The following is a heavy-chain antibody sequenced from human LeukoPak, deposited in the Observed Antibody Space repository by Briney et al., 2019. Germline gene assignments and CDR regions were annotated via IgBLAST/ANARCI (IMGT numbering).Heavy chain of an antibody. V-gene: IGHV3-73*01. CDR3: AKEMGHSPHSSGTYWSDGGVGLDY. CDR2: IRSKANSYAT. D-gene: IGHD3-10*01. J-gene: IGHJ4*02. CDR1: GFTFSGSA. Sequence: GGSLKLSCAASGFTFSGSAMHWVRQASGKGLEWVGRIRSKANSYATAYAASVKGRFTISRDDSKNTAYLQMNSLKIEDTAVYYCAKEMGHSPHSSGTYWSDGGVGLDYWGQGTLVTVSS.